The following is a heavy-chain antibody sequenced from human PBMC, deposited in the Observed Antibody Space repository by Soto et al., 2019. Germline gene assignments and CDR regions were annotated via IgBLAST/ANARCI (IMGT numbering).Heavy chain of an antibody. D-gene: IGHD3-10*01. Sequence: SETLSLTCAVYGGSFSGYYWSWIRQPPGKGPEWIGEIDHSGSTNYNPSLKSRVTISVDTSKNQFSLKLSSVTAADTAVYYCARERRITMVRGVIKNAKNYYYYMDVWGKGTTVTVSS. J-gene: IGHJ6*03. CDR3: ARERRITMVRGVIKNAKNYYYYMDV. CDR1: GGSFSGYY. CDR2: IDHSGST. V-gene: IGHV4-34*01.